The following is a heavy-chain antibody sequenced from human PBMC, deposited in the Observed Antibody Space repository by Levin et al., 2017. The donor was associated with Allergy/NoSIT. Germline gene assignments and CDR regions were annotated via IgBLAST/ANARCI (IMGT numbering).Heavy chain of an antibody. CDR1: GVSISRSNFY. D-gene: IGHD3-22*01. J-gene: IGHJ4*02. Sequence: SETLSLTCSVSGVSISRSNFYGGWSRQPPGKGLEWIGSIFHSGSTNYNPSLKSRVTISIDTSKNQFSLTLTSVTAAATGAYYCARRSVYYDGSGSSADYWGQGTLVTVSS. V-gene: IGHV4-39*01. CDR2: IFHSGST. CDR3: ARRSVYYDGSGSSADY.